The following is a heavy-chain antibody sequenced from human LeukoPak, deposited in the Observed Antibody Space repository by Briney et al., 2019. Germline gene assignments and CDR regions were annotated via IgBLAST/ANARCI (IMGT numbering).Heavy chain of an antibody. V-gene: IGHV4-59*01. CDR3: ARGSSSWYDYYYYMDV. CDR2: IYYSGST. Sequence: SETLSLTCTVSGGSISSYYWSWIRQPPGKGLEWIGYIYYSGSTNYNPSLKSRVTISVDTSKNQFSLKLSSVTAADTAVYYCARGSSSWYDYYYYMDVWGKGTTVTVSS. CDR1: GGSISSYY. D-gene: IGHD6-13*01. J-gene: IGHJ6*03.